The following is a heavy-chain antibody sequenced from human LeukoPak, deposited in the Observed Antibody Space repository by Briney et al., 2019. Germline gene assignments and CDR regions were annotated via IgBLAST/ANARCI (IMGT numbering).Heavy chain of an antibody. J-gene: IGHJ2*01. CDR1: GFTFSSYS. V-gene: IGHV3-21*01. CDR3: ARDRSFIAVAGTWYFDL. CDR2: ISSSSSYI. Sequence: GGSLRLSCAASGFTFSSYSMNWVRRAPGKGLEWVSSISSSSSYIYYADSVKGRFTISRDNAKNSLYLQMNSLRAEDTAVYYCARDRSFIAVAGTWYFDLWGRGTLVTVSS. D-gene: IGHD6-19*01.